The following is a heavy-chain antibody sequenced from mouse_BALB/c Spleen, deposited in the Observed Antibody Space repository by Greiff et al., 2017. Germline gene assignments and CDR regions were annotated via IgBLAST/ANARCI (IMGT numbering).Heavy chain of an antibody. D-gene: IGHD2-1*01. J-gene: IGHJ2*01. Sequence: VQLQQSGPELVKPGASVKISCKASGYTFTDYNMHWVKQSHGKSLEWIGYIYPYNGGTGYNQKFKSKATLTVDNSSSTAHMELRSLASEDSAVYYCARRGDGNYFFDYWGQGTTLTVSS. V-gene: IGHV1S29*02. CDR2: IYPYNGGT. CDR1: GYTFTDYN. CDR3: ARRGDGNYFFDY.